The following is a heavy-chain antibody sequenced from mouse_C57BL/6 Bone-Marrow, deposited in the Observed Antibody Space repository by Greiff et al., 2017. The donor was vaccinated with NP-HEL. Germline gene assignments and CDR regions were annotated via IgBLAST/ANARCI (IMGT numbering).Heavy chain of an antibody. D-gene: IGHD2-1*01. Sequence: VHVKQSGPELVKPGDSVKISCKASGYSFTGYFMNWVMQSHGKSLEWIGRINPYNGDTFYNQKFKGKATLTVDKSSSTAHMELRSLTSEDSAVYYCARPFYYGNYWFAYWGQGTLVTVSA. CDR3: ARPFYYGNYWFAY. V-gene: IGHV1-20*01. CDR1: GYSFTGYF. CDR2: INPYNGDT. J-gene: IGHJ3*01.